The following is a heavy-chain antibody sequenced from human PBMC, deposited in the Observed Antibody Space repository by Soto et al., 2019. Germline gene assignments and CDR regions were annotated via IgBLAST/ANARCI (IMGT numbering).Heavy chain of an antibody. V-gene: IGHV1-2*04. CDR1: GYTFTGSY. CDR3: ARVRGERTRWNDWAQDAFDI. J-gene: IGHJ3*02. CDR2: INPNSGGT. D-gene: IGHD1-1*01. Sequence: QVQLVQSGAEVKKPGASVKVSCKASGYTFTGSYMHWVRQAPGQGLDRMGWINPNSGGTNYAQKFQGWVTMTRDTTIKTAYMELSRLRSDDTALYYCARVRGERTRWNDWAQDAFDIWGQGTMVTVSS.